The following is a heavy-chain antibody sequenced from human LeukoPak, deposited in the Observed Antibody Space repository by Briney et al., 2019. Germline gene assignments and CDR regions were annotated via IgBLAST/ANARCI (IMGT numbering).Heavy chain of an antibody. CDR1: GFTFSSDS. Sequence: GGSLRLSFAAAGFTFSSDSMNWVRQAPGKGLEWVSSISSSSSYIYYADSVKGRFTISRDNAKNSLYLQMNSLRAEDTAVYYCARGNPRGYSYGYGGPFDIWGQGTMVTVSS. CDR3: ARGNPRGYSYGYGGPFDI. V-gene: IGHV3-21*01. J-gene: IGHJ3*02. CDR2: ISSSSSYI. D-gene: IGHD5-18*01.